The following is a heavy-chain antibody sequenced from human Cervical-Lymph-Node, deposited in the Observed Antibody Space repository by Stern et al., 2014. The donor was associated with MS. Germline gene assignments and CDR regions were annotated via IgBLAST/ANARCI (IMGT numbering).Heavy chain of an antibody. CDR3: GHNDDYYTSGYFGAIDY. J-gene: IGHJ4*02. Sequence: QIPLKESGPTLVQPTQTLTLTCTFSGFSLSTSRMAVGWVRQPPGKALEWLAIIYWDDDKRYNPSLGNRLTITKDTSKNQVVLTMTNVDPVDTATYYCGHNDDYYTSGYFGAIDYWGQGTLVTVSS. D-gene: IGHD3-22*01. CDR1: GFSLSTSRMA. CDR2: IYWDDDK. V-gene: IGHV2-5*02.